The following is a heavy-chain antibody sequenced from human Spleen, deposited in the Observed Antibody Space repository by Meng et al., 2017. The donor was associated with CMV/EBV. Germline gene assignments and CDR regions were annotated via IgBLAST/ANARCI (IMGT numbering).Heavy chain of an antibody. V-gene: IGHV4-30-4*08. D-gene: IGHD3-10*02. Sequence: TGDYYWSWVRQPPGKGLEWIAYIYNTGSTYYNPSLRSRVSLSVDTSKSQFSLKLRSVTAADTAVYYCARDVRRSVRGGYTFTQGFDPWGQGTLVTVSS. CDR2: IYNTGST. CDR1: TGDYY. CDR3: ARDVRRSVRGGYTFTQGFDP. J-gene: IGHJ5*02.